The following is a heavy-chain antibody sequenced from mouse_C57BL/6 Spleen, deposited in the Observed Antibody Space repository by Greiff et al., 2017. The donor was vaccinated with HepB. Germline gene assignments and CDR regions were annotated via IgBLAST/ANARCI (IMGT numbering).Heavy chain of an antibody. CDR3: ARYYYGLDY. CDR2: IDPSDSYT. V-gene: IGHV1-69*01. Sequence: QVQLQQPGAELVMPGASVKLSCKASGYTFTSYWMHWVKQRPAQGLEWIGEIDPSDSYTNYNQKFKGKSTLTVDKSSSTAYMQLSSLTSEDSAVYYCARYYYGLDYWGQGTTLTVSS. D-gene: IGHD1-1*01. CDR1: GYTFTSYW. J-gene: IGHJ2*01.